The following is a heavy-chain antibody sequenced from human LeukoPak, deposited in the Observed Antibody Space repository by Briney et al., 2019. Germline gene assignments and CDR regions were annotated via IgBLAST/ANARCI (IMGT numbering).Heavy chain of an antibody. CDR2: IYHSGST. D-gene: IGHD3-22*01. CDR3: ARKDYDSSGQFDY. CDR1: GGSISRSNW. J-gene: IGHJ4*02. Sequence: SETLSLTCVVSGGSISRSNWWSWVRQPPGKGLEWIGEIYHSGSTNYNPSLKSRVTISVDKSKNQFSLKLSSVTAADMAVYYCARKDYDSSGQFDYWGQGTLVTVSS. V-gene: IGHV4-4*02.